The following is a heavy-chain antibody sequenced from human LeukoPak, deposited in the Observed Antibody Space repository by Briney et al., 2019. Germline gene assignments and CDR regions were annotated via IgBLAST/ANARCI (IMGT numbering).Heavy chain of an antibody. Sequence: GGSLRLSCAASGFTFSRSWMSWVRQAPGKGLEWVANIKQDGSEKFYVDSVKGRFTISRDNAKNSLYLQMNNLRDEDTAVYYCVRVSSGTYDATNFDYWGQGTLVTVSS. CDR1: GFTFSRSW. CDR3: VRVSSGTYDATNFDY. V-gene: IGHV3-7*01. CDR2: IKQDGSEK. D-gene: IGHD3-10*02. J-gene: IGHJ4*02.